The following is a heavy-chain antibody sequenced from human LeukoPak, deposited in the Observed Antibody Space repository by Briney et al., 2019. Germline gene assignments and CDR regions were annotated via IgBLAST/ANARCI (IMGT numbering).Heavy chain of an antibody. D-gene: IGHD3-10*01. Sequence: SETLSLTCTVSGGSISSYYWSWIRQPPGKGLEWIGYIYYSGSTNYNPSLKSRVTISVDTSKNQFSLKLSSVTAADTAVYYCARGARYYYGSGSTVDFDYWGQGTLVTVSS. CDR1: GGSISSYY. J-gene: IGHJ4*02. V-gene: IGHV4-59*01. CDR3: ARGARYYYGSGSTVDFDY. CDR2: IYYSGST.